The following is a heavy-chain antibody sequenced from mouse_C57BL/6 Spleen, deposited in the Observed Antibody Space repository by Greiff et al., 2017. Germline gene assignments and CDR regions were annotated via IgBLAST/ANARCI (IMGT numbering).Heavy chain of an antibody. V-gene: IGHV1-55*01. J-gene: IGHJ1*03. Sequence: QVQLQQPGAELVKPGASVKMSCKASGYTFTSYWITWVKQRPGQGLEWIGDIYPGSGSTNYNEKFKSKATLTVDTSSSTAYMQLSSLTSEDSAVYFCAIKSNHEGYFDVWGTGTTVTVSS. CDR1: GYTFTSYW. CDR2: IYPGSGST. CDR3: AIKSNHEGYFDV. D-gene: IGHD2-5*01.